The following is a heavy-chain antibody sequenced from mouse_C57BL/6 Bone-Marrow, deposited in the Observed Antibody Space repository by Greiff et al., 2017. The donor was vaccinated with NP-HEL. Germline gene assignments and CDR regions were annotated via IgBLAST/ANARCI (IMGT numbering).Heavy chain of an antibody. D-gene: IGHD1-1*02. CDR2: IHPNSGST. V-gene: IGHV1-64*01. CDR1: GYTFTSYW. J-gene: IGHJ1*03. CDR3: ARARWRYERYFDV. Sequence: QVQLQQPGAELVKPGASVKLSCKASGYTFTSYWMHWVKQRPGQGLEWIGMIHPNSGSTNYNEKFKSKATLTVDKSSSTAYMQLSSLTSEDSAVYYGARARWRYERYFDVWGKGTTVTVSS.